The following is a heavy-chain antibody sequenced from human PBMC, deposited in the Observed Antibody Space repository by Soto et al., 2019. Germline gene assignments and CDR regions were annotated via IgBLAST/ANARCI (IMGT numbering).Heavy chain of an antibody. D-gene: IGHD6-19*01. V-gene: IGHV4-4*02. J-gene: IGHJ4*02. CDR2: MSHIGSV. Sequence: QVLLQESGPGRVQPSGTLSLACVVSGVSIGSNYYWGWVRQPPGKGLEWLRDMSHIGSVNYNPSLNSRVTVSRDKSQNQFALKLNSVTAAATAVYYCARSLGWYAIDYWGQGTLVIVSS. CDR1: GVSIGSNYY. CDR3: ARSLGWYAIDY.